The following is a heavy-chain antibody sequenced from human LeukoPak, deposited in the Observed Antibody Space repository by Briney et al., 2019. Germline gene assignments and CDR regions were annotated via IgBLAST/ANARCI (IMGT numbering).Heavy chain of an antibody. CDR2: TKSKIDGGAT. Sequence: GGSLRLSCAASGVTFSNAWMSWVRQAPGKGLEWVGRTKSKIDGGATDYAEAVKGRFTISRDDSRATLYLQMSSLKAEDTAVYYCTTERGSASWYEYYFDNWGQGTLVTVAS. CDR1: GVTFSNAW. V-gene: IGHV3-15*01. D-gene: IGHD6-13*01. J-gene: IGHJ4*02. CDR3: TTERGSASWYEYYFDN.